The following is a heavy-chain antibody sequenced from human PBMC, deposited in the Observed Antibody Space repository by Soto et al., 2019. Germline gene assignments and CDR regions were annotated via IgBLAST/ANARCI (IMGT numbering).Heavy chain of an antibody. V-gene: IGHV3-33*01. CDR3: IVGATFVDY. D-gene: IGHD1-26*01. J-gene: IGHJ4*02. Sequence: GGSLRLSCAASGFTFSGYGMHWVRQAPGKGLEWVAVIWYDGSNKYYADSVKGRFTISRDNSKNTLYLQMNSLRAEDTAVYYCIVGATFVDYWGQGTLVTVSS. CDR1: GFTFSGYG. CDR2: IWYDGSNK.